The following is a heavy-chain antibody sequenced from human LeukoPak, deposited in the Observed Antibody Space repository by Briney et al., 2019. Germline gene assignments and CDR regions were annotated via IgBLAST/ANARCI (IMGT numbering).Heavy chain of an antibody. V-gene: IGHV1-2*02. CDR3: ARAPSQYCSGGSCYHNWFDP. CDR1: GYTFTGYY. D-gene: IGHD2-15*01. CDR2: INPNSGGT. J-gene: IGHJ5*02. Sequence: ASVKVSCKASGYTFTGYYMHWVRQAPGQGLEWMGWINPNSGGTNYAQKFQGRVTMTRDTSISTAYMELSRLRSDDTAVYYCARAPSQYCSGGSCYHNWFDPWGQGTLVTVSS.